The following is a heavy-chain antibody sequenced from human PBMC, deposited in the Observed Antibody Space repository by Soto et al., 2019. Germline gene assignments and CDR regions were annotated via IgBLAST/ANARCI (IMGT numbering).Heavy chain of an antibody. CDR1: GFTFSSHS. CDR2: ISYDGSIK. D-gene: IGHD3-10*01. V-gene: IGHV3-30-3*01. J-gene: IGHJ4*02. Sequence: QVQLVESGGGVVQPGMSLRLSCAASGFTFSSHSIQWVRQTPGKGLEWVAVISYDGSIKYYADSVRGRFTISRDNSKNTLYLQMNSLRPEDTALYYCAREWSTSGDLDYWGQGTLVIGSS. CDR3: AREWSTSGDLDY.